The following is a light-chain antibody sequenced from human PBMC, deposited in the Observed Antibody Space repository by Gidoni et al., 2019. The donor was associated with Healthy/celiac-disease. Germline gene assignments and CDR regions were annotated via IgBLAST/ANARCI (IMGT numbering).Light chain of an antibody. CDR2: WAS. J-gene: IGKJ2*01. V-gene: IGKV4-1*01. CDR1: QHVLYSSNNKNY. Sequence: DIVVTNSPDSLGMSLGESATINCKSSQHVLYSSNNKNYLAWYQQKRGQPPKLLMFWASTRESGVPDRFSGSGSGTAFTPTISSLQAEDVAVYYCQQYYSTPPTFGQGTKLEIK. CDR3: QQYYSTPPT.